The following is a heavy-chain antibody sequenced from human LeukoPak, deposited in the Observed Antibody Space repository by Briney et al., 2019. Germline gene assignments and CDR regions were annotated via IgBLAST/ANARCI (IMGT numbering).Heavy chain of an antibody. CDR3: ARDTGGPDY. CDR1: GFPFSRYT. V-gene: IGHV3-48*02. D-gene: IGHD3-16*01. J-gene: IGHJ4*02. CDR2: ISSSSSSI. Sequence: GGSLRLSCAASGFPFSRYTMNWVCQAPGKGLEWVSYISSSSSSIYYADSVKGRFTISRDNAENSLYLQMNSLRDEDTAVYYCARDTGGPDYWGQGTLVTVSS.